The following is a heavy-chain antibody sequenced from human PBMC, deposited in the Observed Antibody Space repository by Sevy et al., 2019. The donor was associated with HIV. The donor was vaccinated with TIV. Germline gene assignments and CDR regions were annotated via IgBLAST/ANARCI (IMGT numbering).Heavy chain of an antibody. CDR3: TRDSVYDPNYVPGHY. J-gene: IGHJ4*02. Sequence: GGCLRLSCAASGFTFNTHAMHWVRQAPGKGLEWVAVISYAGSATYYTDSVKGRFTISRDNSKNKLYLEMTSLRVEDTAVYYCTRDSVYDPNYVPGHYWGQGTPVTVS. CDR2: ISYAGSAT. D-gene: IGHD4-4*01. CDR1: GFTFNTHA. V-gene: IGHV3-30*04.